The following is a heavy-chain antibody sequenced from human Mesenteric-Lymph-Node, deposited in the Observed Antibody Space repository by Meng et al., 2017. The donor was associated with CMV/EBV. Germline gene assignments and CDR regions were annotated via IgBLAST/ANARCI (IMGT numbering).Heavy chain of an antibody. Sequence: QVQLQQWGAGLLKHSETLSITCAVYGGSFSGYYWSWIRQPPGKGLEWIGEINHSGVPNYNPSLKRRVTISLDRSKNQFSLKLSSVTAEDTAVYYCARGSDIPVNNYWGQGTLVTVSS. J-gene: IGHJ4*02. CDR1: GGSFSGYY. D-gene: IGHD2-15*01. CDR2: INHSGVP. CDR3: ARGSDIPVNNY. V-gene: IGHV4-34*01.